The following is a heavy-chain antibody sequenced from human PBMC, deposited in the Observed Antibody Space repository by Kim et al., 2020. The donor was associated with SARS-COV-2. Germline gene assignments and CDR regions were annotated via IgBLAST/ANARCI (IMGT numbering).Heavy chain of an antibody. CDR1: GESMDGYY. Sequence: SETLSLSCTVSGESMDGYYWSWIRQTPGEGLELIGYVYSPGSTAYNPSLESRVTMSLVTPNKEFSLRLTPETAADTATYYCARHGRYEGYPYERFFDF. V-gene: IGHV4-59*04. D-gene: IGHD3-9*01. CDR3: ARHGRYEGYPYERFFDF. CDR2: VYSPGST. J-gene: IGHJ4*03.